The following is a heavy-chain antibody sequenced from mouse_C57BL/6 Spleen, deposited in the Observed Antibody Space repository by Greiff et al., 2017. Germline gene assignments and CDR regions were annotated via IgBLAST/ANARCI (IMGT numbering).Heavy chain of an antibody. CDR1: GFTFSSYG. J-gene: IGHJ2*01. CDR2: ISSGGSYT. Sequence: EVKLVESGGDLVKPGGSLKLSCAASGFTFSSYGMSWVRQTPDKRLEWVATISSGGSYTYYPDSVKGRFTISRDNAKNTLDLQISSLKSEDTAMNYYARLYSNCDFDYGGQGTTLTVSS. V-gene: IGHV5-6*01. D-gene: IGHD2-5*01. CDR3: ARLYSNCDFDY.